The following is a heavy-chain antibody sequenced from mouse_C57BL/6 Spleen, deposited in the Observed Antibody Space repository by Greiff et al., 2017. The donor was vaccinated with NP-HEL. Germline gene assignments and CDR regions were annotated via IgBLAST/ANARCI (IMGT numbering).Heavy chain of an antibody. J-gene: IGHJ2*01. CDR1: GFTFSDAW. Sequence: EVKVEESGGGLVQPGGSMKLSCAASGFTFSDAWMDWVRQSPEKGLEWVAEIRNKANNHATYYAESVKGRFTISRDDSKSSVYLQMNSLRAEDTGIYYCTRRVTTGEYYFDYWGQGTTLTVSS. V-gene: IGHV6-6*01. D-gene: IGHD2-2*01. CDR2: IRNKANNHAT. CDR3: TRRVTTGEYYFDY.